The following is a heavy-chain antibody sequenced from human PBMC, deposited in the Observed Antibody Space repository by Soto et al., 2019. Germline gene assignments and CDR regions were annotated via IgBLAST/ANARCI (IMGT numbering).Heavy chain of an antibody. CDR3: ATPDSSGYDAFDI. CDR1: GYTLTELS. Sequence: ASVKVSCKVSGYTLTELSMHWVRQAPGKGLEWMGGFDPEDGETIYAQKFQGRVTMTEDTSTDTAYMELSSLRSEDTAVYCCATPDSSGYDAFDIWGQGTMVTVSS. J-gene: IGHJ3*02. D-gene: IGHD3-22*01. CDR2: FDPEDGET. V-gene: IGHV1-24*01.